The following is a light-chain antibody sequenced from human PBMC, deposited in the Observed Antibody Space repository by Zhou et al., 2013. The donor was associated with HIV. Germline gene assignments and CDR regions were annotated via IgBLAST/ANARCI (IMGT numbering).Light chain of an antibody. J-gene: IGKJ2*01. CDR1: QNVRNY. CDR3: QQRSNWYT. CDR2: DAS. Sequence: ETVLTQSPATLSLSPGDRATLSCRASQNVRNYLAWYQHKPGQAPRLLIYDASKRATGIPARFTGSGSGTFFTLTISSLEPEDFAVYYCQQRSNWYTFGQGTKVEIK. V-gene: IGKV3-11*01.